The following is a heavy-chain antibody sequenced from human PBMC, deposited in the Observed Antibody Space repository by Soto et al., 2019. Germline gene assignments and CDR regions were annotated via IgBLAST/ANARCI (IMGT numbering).Heavy chain of an antibody. J-gene: IGHJ4*02. CDR3: ASGYCSGGSCYSSPGNY. D-gene: IGHD2-15*01. Sequence: EVQLVESGGGLVQPGGSLRLSCAASGFTFSDHSMDWVRQAPGKGLEWVGRIRNKANSYTTYYAASVKGRFTISRDDSKNSLYLQMNSLKTEDTALYYCASGYCSGGSCYSSPGNYWGQGTLVTVSS. V-gene: IGHV3-72*01. CDR2: IRNKANSYTT. CDR1: GFTFSDHS.